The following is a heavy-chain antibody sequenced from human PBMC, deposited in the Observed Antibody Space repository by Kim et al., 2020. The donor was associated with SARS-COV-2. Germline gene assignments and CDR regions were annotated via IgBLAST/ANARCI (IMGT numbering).Heavy chain of an antibody. V-gene: IGHV1-3*01. D-gene: IGHD6-19*01. CDR2: INAGNGNT. J-gene: IGHJ2*01. Sequence: ASVKVSCKASGYTFTSYAMHWVRQAPGQRLEWMGWINAGNGNTKYSQKFQGRVTITRDTSASTAYMELSSLRSEDTAVYYCARAGGVRGWGHWYFDLWGRGTLVTVSS. CDR3: ARAGGVRGWGHWYFDL. CDR1: GYTFTSYA.